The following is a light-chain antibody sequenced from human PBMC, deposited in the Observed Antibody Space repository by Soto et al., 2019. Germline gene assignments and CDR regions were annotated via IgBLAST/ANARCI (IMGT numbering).Light chain of an antibody. CDR1: SSDVWTYNL. CDR2: EGT. Sequence: SVLTQPASVSGSPGQSITISCTGTSSDVWTYNLVSWYQQHPGKAPKLMVYEGTKRPSGVSNRFSGSKSGNTASLTISGLQTEDEADYYCCSYVGSSTYVFGTGTKVTVL. V-gene: IGLV2-23*01. J-gene: IGLJ1*01. CDR3: CSYVGSSTYV.